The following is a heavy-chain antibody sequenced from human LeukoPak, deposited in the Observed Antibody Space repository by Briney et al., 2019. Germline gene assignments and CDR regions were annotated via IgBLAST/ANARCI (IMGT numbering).Heavy chain of an antibody. D-gene: IGHD1-1*01. V-gene: IGHV3-7*01. CDR2: IKQDGSEE. J-gene: IGHJ4*02. CDR3: ARDEGWALQLDY. CDR1: GFTFSHYW. Sequence: QAGGSLRLSCSASGFTFSHYWMTWVRQAPGKGLEWVANIKQDGSEEYYVDSMKGRFTISRDNSKNTLYLQMNSLRAEDTAVYYYARDEGWALQLDYWGQGTLVTVSS.